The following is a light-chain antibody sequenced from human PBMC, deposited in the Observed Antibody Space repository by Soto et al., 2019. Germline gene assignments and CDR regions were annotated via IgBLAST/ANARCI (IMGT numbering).Light chain of an antibody. CDR2: GAS. CDR3: QQYGSSSWT. Sequence: EMVLQQSPGTLSFSPGESATLSCTASQSVSSSYLAWYQQKPGQAPRLLIYGASSRATGIPDRFSGSGSGTDFTLTISRLEPEDFAVYYCQQYGSSSWTFGQGTKVDIK. CDR1: QSVSSSY. V-gene: IGKV3-20*01. J-gene: IGKJ1*01.